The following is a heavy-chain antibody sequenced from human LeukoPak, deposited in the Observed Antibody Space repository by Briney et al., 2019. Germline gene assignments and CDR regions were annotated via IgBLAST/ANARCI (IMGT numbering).Heavy chain of an antibody. Sequence: GGSLRLPCAATGFTFTNFATTWVRQAPGKGLEWVSTIRASGSDTYYADSVKGRFTISRDDSKNTLYLQMSSLRAEDAAVYYCARTPTFVYWARETLVTVSS. D-gene: IGHD2-15*01. CDR3: ARTPTFVY. V-gene: IGHV3-23*01. J-gene: IGHJ4*02. CDR2: IRASGSDT. CDR1: GFTFTNFA.